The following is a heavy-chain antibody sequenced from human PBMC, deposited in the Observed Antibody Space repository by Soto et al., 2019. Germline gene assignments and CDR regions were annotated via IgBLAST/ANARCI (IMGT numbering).Heavy chain of an antibody. CDR1: GFNFNSYA. J-gene: IGHJ5*01. Sequence: GGSLRLSCAASGFNFNSYAMNWVRQAPGKGLEWVSSISNGGRYIFYADSVKGRFTISRDNAKNSLYLEMKSLSAEDTAVYYCARDRGVPGSGNYYTPHNCFDSWGQGTLVTFSS. CDR2: ISNGGRYI. CDR3: ARDRGVPGSGNYYTPHNCFDS. V-gene: IGHV3-21*06. D-gene: IGHD3-10*01.